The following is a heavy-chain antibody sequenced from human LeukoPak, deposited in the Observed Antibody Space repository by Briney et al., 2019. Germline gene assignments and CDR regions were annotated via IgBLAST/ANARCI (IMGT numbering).Heavy chain of an antibody. V-gene: IGHV4-30-4*01. CDR1: GGSTSSGDYY. D-gene: IGHD3-22*01. J-gene: IGHJ5*02. CDR2: IYYSGST. CDR3: ARRDYYDSSGYPT. Sequence: SETLSLTCTVSGGSTSSGDYYWSWIRQPPGKGLEWIGYIYYSGSTYYNPSLKSRVTISVDTSKNQFSLKLSSVTAADTAVYYCARRDYYDSSGYPTWGQGTLVTVSS.